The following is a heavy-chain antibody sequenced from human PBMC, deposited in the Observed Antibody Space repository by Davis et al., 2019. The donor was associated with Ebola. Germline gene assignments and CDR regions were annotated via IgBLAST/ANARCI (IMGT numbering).Heavy chain of an antibody. J-gene: IGHJ4*02. Sequence: PGGSLRLSCAVSGFTFSNYALHWVRQAPGKGLEWVAAISYDGNYIYYADSVRGRFTISREDSENTLYLQMNSLRAEDTDLYYCARSFHSGGIRTGFWDYWGQGTLVSVSS. V-gene: IGHV3-30-3*01. D-gene: IGHD2-15*01. CDR2: ISYDGNYI. CDR3: ARSFHSGGIRTGFWDY. CDR1: GFTFSNYA.